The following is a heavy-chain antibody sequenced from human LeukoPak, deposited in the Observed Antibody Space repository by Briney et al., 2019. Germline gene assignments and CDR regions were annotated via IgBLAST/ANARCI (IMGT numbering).Heavy chain of an antibody. CDR3: AKIPVSYSSGWSNFDY. CDR1: GFTFSSYA. CDR2: ISGSGGNT. V-gene: IGHV3-23*01. Sequence: GGSLRLSCAASGFTFSSYAMSWVRQAPEKGLEWVSGISGSGGNTYYADSVKGRCTISRDNSKNTLYLQMNSLRAEDTAVYYCAKIPVSYSSGWSNFDYWGRGTLVTVSS. D-gene: IGHD6-19*01. J-gene: IGHJ4*02.